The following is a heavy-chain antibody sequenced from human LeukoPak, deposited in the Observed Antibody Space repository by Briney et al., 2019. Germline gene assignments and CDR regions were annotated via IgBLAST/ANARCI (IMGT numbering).Heavy chain of an antibody. CDR3: ARSVVPAGAWFDP. CDR1: GFTFHNYG. Sequence: PGGSLRLSCSASGFTFHNYGMHWVRQVPGRGLEWVSSITGGSNYMYYRDSVKGRFTISRDNARNSLYLEMNSLRADDTAMYFCARSVVPAGAWFDPWGQGTLVIVS. D-gene: IGHD2-2*01. CDR2: ITGGSNYM. J-gene: IGHJ5*02. V-gene: IGHV3-21*01.